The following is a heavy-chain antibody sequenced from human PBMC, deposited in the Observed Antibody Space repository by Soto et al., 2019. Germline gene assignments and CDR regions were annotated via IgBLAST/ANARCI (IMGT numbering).Heavy chain of an antibody. CDR2: INHAGST. D-gene: IGHD1-1*01. V-gene: IGHV4-34*02. CDR3: ARQSGPAYRYGMDI. J-gene: IGHJ6*02. Sequence: QMQLQQWGAGLLKASETLSLTCSVSGGSFSGYYLAWIRQPPGKGLEWIGEINHAGSTKYHPSLKSRVVLSVYLSNTHFSLRLRSVTAADTAVYFCARQSGPAYRYGMDIWGQGTTVAVSS. CDR1: GGSFSGYY.